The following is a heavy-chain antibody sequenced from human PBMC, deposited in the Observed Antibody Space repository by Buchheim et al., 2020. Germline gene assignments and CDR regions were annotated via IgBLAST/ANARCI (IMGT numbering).Heavy chain of an antibody. D-gene: IGHD3-10*01. V-gene: IGHV3-48*03. CDR1: GFTFSGYE. Sequence: EQLVESGGGVVQPGGSLRLSCAASGFTFSGYEMNWVRQAPGKGLECIAYISASGGSTYYVDSVRGRFTISRDNAKNSLYLQMNSLRVEDTAVYYCATDPHYPSGSYWGRGTL. J-gene: IGHJ1*01. CDR2: ISASGGST. CDR3: ATDPHYPSGSY.